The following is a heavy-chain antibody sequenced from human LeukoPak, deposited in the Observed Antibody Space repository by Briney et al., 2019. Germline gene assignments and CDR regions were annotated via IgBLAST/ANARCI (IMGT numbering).Heavy chain of an antibody. CDR1: GFTFRSHA. J-gene: IGHJ4*02. CDR2: IYENGGTT. Sequence: GGSLRLSCVGSGFTFRSHAMSWVRQAPEKGLEFVSGIYENGGTTYYADSVKGRFSISRDNSKNTLYLQIDSLRGEDTAVYYCAKDFRIGYSAHFDYWGQGALVTVSS. V-gene: IGHV3-23*01. D-gene: IGHD2-21*01. CDR3: AKDFRIGYSAHFDY.